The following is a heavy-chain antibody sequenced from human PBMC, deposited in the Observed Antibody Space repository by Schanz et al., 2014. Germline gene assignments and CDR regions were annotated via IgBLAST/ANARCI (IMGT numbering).Heavy chain of an antibody. D-gene: IGHD3-10*01. J-gene: IGHJ4*02. Sequence: EVQLVESGGGLVQPGGSLRLSCAASGFTFSSYAMSWVRQAPGKGLEWVSALSEGGGGTHYADSVRGRFTISSDSSKNTLYLQMSSLRADDTAMYYCARWFLIRGVILDSWGQGTLVTVSS. CDR1: GFTFSSYA. V-gene: IGHV3-23*04. CDR2: LSEGGGGT. CDR3: ARWFLIRGVILDS.